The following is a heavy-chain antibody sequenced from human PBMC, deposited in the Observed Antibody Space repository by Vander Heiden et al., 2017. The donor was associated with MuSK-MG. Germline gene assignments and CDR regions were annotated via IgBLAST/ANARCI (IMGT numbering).Heavy chain of an antibody. D-gene: IGHD1-20*01. CDR1: GFSFGVYG. CDR3: AKGRYNWNHGRDGFDI. J-gene: IGHJ3*02. V-gene: IGHV3-23*04. CDR2: ISGSGSTT. Sequence: EVQLVESGGGLVQPGGSLRLAWAASGFSFGVYGMSWVRQAPGKGLERVSSISGSGSTTYYTDSVKGRFTISRDSSKSTVSLQMNSLTVEDTAIYYCAKGRYNWNHGRDGFDIWGQGTMVTVS.